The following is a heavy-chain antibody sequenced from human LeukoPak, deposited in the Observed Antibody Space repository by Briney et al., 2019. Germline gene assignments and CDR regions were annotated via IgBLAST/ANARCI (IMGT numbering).Heavy chain of an antibody. CDR3: AKVPAGNKVEY. Sequence: GGSLRLSCAASGVTFTNYAMTWVRQAPGKGLEWVSGISISGGSTDYADSVKGRFTISRDNSKNTLYLQMKSLRAEDTAVYYCAKVPAGNKVEYWGQGTLVTVSS. J-gene: IGHJ4*02. CDR2: ISISGGST. V-gene: IGHV3-23*01. D-gene: IGHD6-19*01. CDR1: GVTFTNYA.